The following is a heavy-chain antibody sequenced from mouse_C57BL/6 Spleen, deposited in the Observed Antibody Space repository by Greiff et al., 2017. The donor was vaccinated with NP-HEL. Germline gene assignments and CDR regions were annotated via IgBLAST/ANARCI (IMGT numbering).Heavy chain of an antibody. Sequence: QVQLQQSGAELVKPGASVKLSCKASGYTFTEYTIHWVKQRSGQGLEWIGWFYPGSGSIKYNEKFKDKATLTADKSSSTVYMELSSLTSEDSAVYVFARDERELERFAYWGQGTLVTVSA. J-gene: IGHJ3*01. D-gene: IGHD4-1*01. V-gene: IGHV1-62-2*01. CDR2: FYPGSGSI. CDR1: GYTFTEYT. CDR3: ARDERELERFAY.